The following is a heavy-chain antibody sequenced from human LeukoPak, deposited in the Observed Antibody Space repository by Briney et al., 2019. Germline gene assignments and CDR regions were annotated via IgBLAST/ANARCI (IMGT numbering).Heavy chain of an antibody. CDR2: IRYDGSNK. V-gene: IGHV3-30*02. CDR3: ARGGYIAAAENYYYYYMDV. D-gene: IGHD6-13*01. J-gene: IGHJ6*03. CDR1: GFTFSNYG. Sequence: GGSLRLSCAASGFTFSNYGMHWVRQAPGKGLEWVAFIRYDGSNKYYADSVKGRFTISRDNSKNTLYLQMTSLRAEDTAVYYCARGGYIAAAENYYYYYMDVWGKGTTVTVSS.